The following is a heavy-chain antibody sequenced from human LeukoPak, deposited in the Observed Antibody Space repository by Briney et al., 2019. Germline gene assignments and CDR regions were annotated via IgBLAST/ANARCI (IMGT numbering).Heavy chain of an antibody. V-gene: IGHV4-34*01. CDR3: ARGGVVVEFDY. D-gene: IGHD2-15*01. J-gene: IGHJ4*02. CDR1: GGSFSGYY. Sequence: SETLSLTCTVYGGSFSGYYWSWIRQPPGKGLEWIGEINHSGSTNYNPSLKSRVTISVDTSKNQFSLKLSSVTAADTAVYYCARGGVVVEFDYWGQGTLVTVSS. CDR2: INHSGST.